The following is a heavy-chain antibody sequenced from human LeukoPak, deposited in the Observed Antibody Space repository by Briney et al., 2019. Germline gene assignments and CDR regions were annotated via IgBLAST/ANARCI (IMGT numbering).Heavy chain of an antibody. CDR3: AKDAYGDYGAGVWFDP. V-gene: IGHV3-23*01. D-gene: IGHD4-17*01. CDR1: GFTFSSYA. Sequence: PGGSLRLSCAASGFTFSSYAMSWVRQAPGKGLEWVSAISGSGGSTYYADSVKGRLTISRDNSKNTLYLQMNSLRAEDTAVYYCAKDAYGDYGAGVWFDPWGQGTLVTVSS. CDR2: ISGSGGST. J-gene: IGHJ5*02.